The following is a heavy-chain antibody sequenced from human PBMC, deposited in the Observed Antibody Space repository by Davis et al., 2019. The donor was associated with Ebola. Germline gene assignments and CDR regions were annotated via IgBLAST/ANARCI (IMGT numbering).Heavy chain of an antibody. CDR1: GFTFSSYS. J-gene: IGHJ4*02. CDR2: ISSSSSYI. CDR3: ARDRCSGGSCYSGDY. D-gene: IGHD2-15*01. V-gene: IGHV3-21*01. Sequence: PGGSLRLSCAASGFTFSSYSMNWVRQAPGKGLEWVSSISSSSSYIYYADSVKGRFTISRDNAKNSLYLQMNSLRAEDTAVYYCARDRCSGGSCYSGDYWGQGTLVTVSS.